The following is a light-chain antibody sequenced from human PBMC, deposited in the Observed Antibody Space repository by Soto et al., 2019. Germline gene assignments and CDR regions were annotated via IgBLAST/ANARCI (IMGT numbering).Light chain of an antibody. J-gene: IGKJ3*01. CDR2: AAS. CDR3: QKYNSAPFT. CDR1: RGIGNY. Sequence: DIQMTQSPSSLSASVGDGVRITCRASRGIGNYLAWYKQKPGKVPNLLIYAASTLQSGVPSRFSGSGSGTDFTLTISGLQPEDVATYYCQKYNSAPFTFGPGTKVDVK. V-gene: IGKV1-27*01.